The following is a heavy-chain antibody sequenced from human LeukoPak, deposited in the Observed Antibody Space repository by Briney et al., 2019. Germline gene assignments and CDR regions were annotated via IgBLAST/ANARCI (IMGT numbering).Heavy chain of an antibody. Sequence: GGSLRLSCAASGFTFTTYAMTWVRQAPGKGLEWVSVIGASGADTYYSDSVKGRFTVSRDNSQNTLFLHMSSLRAEDTAVYFCARRPRDTSGYYLGAFHDWGQGTTVTVSS. CDR3: ARRPRDTSGYYLGAFHD. CDR1: GFTFTTYA. V-gene: IGHV3-23*01. CDR2: IGASGADT. J-gene: IGHJ3*01. D-gene: IGHD3-22*01.